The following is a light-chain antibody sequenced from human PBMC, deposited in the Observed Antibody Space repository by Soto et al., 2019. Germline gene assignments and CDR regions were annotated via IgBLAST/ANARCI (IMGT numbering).Light chain of an antibody. V-gene: IGLV2-14*03. Sequence: QSALTQPASVFGSPGQSITISCTGTSSDVGGYNYVSWYQQDPGKAPKLMIYDVSNRPSGVSNRFSGSKSGNTASLTISGLQAEDEAEYHCSSYTSSSTVVFGGGTKLTVL. CDR3: SSYTSSSTVV. CDR1: SSDVGGYNY. CDR2: DVS. J-gene: IGLJ2*01.